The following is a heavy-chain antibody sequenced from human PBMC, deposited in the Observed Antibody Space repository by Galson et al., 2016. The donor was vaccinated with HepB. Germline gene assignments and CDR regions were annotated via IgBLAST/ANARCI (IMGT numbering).Heavy chain of an antibody. CDR1: GFNFDEYA. J-gene: IGHJ3*02. Sequence: SLRLSCAASGFNFDEYAMHWVRQAPGKGLEWVSGINWNSGKIAYAASVKGRFTVSRDNAKSSLFLQMNSVRADDTALYFCTKNYYGDLHAFDTWGPGTMVTVS. D-gene: IGHD4-17*01. CDR2: INWNSGKI. V-gene: IGHV3-9*01. CDR3: TKNYYGDLHAFDT.